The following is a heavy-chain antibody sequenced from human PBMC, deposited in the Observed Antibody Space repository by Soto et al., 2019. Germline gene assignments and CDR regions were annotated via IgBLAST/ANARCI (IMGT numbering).Heavy chain of an antibody. CDR2: INHSGST. CDR3: ARLGTTVTTDAFDI. Sequence: SETLSLTCAVSGGSFSGYYWSWIRQPPGKGLEWIGEINHSGSTNYNPSLKSRVTISVDTSKNQFSLKLSSVTAADTAVYYCARLGTTVTTDAFDIWGQGTMVTVSS. D-gene: IGHD4-17*01. CDR1: GGSFSGYY. V-gene: IGHV4-34*01. J-gene: IGHJ3*02.